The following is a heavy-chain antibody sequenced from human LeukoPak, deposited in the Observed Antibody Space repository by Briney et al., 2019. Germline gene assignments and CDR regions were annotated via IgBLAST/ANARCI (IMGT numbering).Heavy chain of an antibody. CDR1: GGSISNNGYY. D-gene: IGHD3-10*01. Sequence: SQTLSLTCTVSGGSISNNGYYWSWLRQHSGQGLEWIGNIYYTGNTNYNPSLKSRTIISVDTSKNQFFLKLSSVTAADTAVYYCARYFYGSGGRRQEFDYWGQGTLVAVSS. V-gene: IGHV4-31*03. CDR3: ARYFYGSGGRRQEFDY. J-gene: IGHJ4*02. CDR2: IYYTGNT.